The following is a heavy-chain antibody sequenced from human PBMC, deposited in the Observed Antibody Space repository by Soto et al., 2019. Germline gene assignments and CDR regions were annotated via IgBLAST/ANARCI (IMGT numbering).Heavy chain of an antibody. D-gene: IGHD2-21*02. CDR2: ISGSGSST. J-gene: IGHJ4*02. CDR3: AKAYAAYCGGDCLDYFDY. CDR1: AFTFYTYA. Sequence: GGSLRLSCAASAFTFYTYAMSWVRQAPGKGLEWVSTISGSGSSTFYADSVKGRFTISRDNSKNTLYLQMNSLRAEDTAVYFCAKAYAAYCGGDCLDYFDYWGQGTLVTVSS. V-gene: IGHV3-23*01.